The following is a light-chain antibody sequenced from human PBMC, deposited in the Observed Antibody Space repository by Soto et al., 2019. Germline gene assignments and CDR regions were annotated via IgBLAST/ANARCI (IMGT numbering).Light chain of an antibody. J-gene: IGLJ1*01. CDR3: CSYAGSNNYV. CDR1: SSDVGGYKY. V-gene: IGLV2-8*01. Sequence: QSALTQPPSASGSPGQSVTISCTGTSSDVGGYKYVSWFQQHPGKAPKLMICEVSKRPSGVPDSFSGSRSGNTASLTVSGLQAEDEADYYCCSYAGSNNYVFGTGTKLTVL. CDR2: EVS.